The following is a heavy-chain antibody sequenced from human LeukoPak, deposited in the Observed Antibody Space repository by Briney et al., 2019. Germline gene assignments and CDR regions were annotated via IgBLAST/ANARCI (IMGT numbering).Heavy chain of an antibody. Sequence: PGGSLRLSCAASGFTFSTYSMSWVRQAPGKGPEWLSDISTSSITKYHADSVKGRFTISRDDAKNSLSLQMNSLRADDTAVYYCAKEMGFCSGGSCYRWFDSWGQGTLVTVSS. CDR1: GFTFSTYS. D-gene: IGHD2-15*01. V-gene: IGHV3-48*01. CDR3: AKEMGFCSGGSCYRWFDS. J-gene: IGHJ5*01. CDR2: ISTSSITK.